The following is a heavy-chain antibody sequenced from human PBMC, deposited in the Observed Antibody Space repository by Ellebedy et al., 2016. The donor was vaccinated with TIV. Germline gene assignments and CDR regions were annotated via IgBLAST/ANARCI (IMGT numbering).Heavy chain of an antibody. CDR2: IHYSGGT. J-gene: IGHJ4*02. CDR1: GGFISSYY. CDR3: SRLGSSGYFLEY. Sequence: SETLSLTXNVSGGFISSYYWSWIRQSPGKGLEWIGYIHYSGGTDYNPSLKSRVSISVDTSQSQFFLNLTSVTAADTAVYYCSRLGSSGYFLEYWGQGALVTVSS. D-gene: IGHD3-22*01. V-gene: IGHV4-59*01.